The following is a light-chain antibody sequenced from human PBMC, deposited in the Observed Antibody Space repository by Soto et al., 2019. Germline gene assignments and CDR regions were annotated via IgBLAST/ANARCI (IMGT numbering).Light chain of an antibody. CDR2: DDD. J-gene: IGLJ1*01. V-gene: IGLV3-21*02. CDR3: QVWDSSSDHREV. Sequence: ARTHPLSLSVAPGQTAMITCGGNNIGSHSVHWYQQKPGQAAVLVIYDDDDXPSGIPERFSGSNSGNTATLTISRVEAGDEADYFCQVWDSSSDHREVFGNGTKVTVL. CDR1: NIGSHS.